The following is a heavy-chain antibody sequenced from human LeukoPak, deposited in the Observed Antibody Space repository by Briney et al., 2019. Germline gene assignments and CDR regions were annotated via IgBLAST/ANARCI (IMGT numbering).Heavy chain of an antibody. J-gene: IGHJ6*04. Sequence: PGGSLRLSCAVSGFTVSSNYMSWVRQAPGKGLEWVSVIYSGGSTYYADSVKGRFTISRDNSKNTLYLQMNSLRAEDTAVYYCAREAPNDFWVGYWDVWGKGTTVSVSS. V-gene: IGHV3-53*01. D-gene: IGHD3-3*01. CDR1: GFTVSSNY. CDR2: IYSGGST. CDR3: AREAPNDFWVGYWDV.